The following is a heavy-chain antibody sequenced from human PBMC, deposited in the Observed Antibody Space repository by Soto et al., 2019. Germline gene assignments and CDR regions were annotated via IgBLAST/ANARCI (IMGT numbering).Heavy chain of an antibody. CDR3: ARGDSSSGLDP. CDR1: GYTFTNYG. CDR2: ISAYNGNT. Sequence: QVQVVQSGTEVKKPGASVKDSCKASGYTFTNYGISWVRQAPGQGLEWMGWISAYNGNTNYAQIFQGRVTLTTDTSTTTAYMVLRSLRSDDTAVYYCARGDSSSGLDPWGQGTLVTVSS. D-gene: IGHD6-6*01. V-gene: IGHV1-18*01. J-gene: IGHJ5*02.